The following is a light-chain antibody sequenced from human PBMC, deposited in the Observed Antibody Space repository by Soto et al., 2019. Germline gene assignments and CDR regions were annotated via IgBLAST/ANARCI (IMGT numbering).Light chain of an antibody. CDR3: SSYTSRRSLEV. CDR1: SSDVGGYNY. Sequence: QSALTQPASGPGSPGHSITISCTGTSSDVGGYNYVSWYQQHPGKAPKLMIYDVSNRPSGVSNRFSGSKSGNTASLTISGLKAEDEADYACSSYTSRRSLEVFRAGNQLTVL. J-gene: IGLJ1*01. CDR2: DVS. V-gene: IGLV2-14*01.